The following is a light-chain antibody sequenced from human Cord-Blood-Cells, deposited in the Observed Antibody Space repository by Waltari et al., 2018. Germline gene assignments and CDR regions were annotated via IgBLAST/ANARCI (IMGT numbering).Light chain of an antibody. CDR1: QSISSW. V-gene: IGKV1-5*01. CDR3: QKYNSYWT. Sequence: DIQMTQSPSTLSASVGDRVIITCRASQSISSWLAWYQQKPGKAPKLLIYDASSLESGVPSRFSGSGSGTEFTLTISSLQPDDFATYYCQKYNSYWTFGQGTKVEIK. CDR2: DAS. J-gene: IGKJ1*01.